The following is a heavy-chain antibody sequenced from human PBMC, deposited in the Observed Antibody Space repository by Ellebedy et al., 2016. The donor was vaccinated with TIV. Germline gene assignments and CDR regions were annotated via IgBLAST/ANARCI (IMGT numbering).Heavy chain of an antibody. CDR1: GYTFTGYY. J-gene: IGHJ4*02. D-gene: IGHD3-22*01. Sequence: SVKVSCXASGYTFTGYYMHWVRQAPGQGLEWMGGIIPIFGTANYAQKFQGRVTITADKSTSTAYMELSSLRSEDTAVYYCARGPDSSGYYRNFDYWGQGTLVTVSS. CDR3: ARGPDSSGYYRNFDY. V-gene: IGHV1-69*06. CDR2: IIPIFGTA.